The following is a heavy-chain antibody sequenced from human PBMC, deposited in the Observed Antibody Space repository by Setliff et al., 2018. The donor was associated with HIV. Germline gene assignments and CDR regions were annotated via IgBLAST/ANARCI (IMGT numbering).Heavy chain of an antibody. J-gene: IGHJ4*02. Sequence: PSETLSLTGTVSGGSASNSRYYWAWIRQPPGKGLEYRGSIYYNEKTYYSPYLKGRVTISVDTSKNQFSRKLISVSAADTAVYYCAKLLPAADMAREIDSWGQGTLVTVSS. CDR2: IYYNEKT. D-gene: IGHD2-2*01. CDR3: AKLLPAADMAREIDS. CDR1: GGSASNSRYY. V-gene: IGHV4-39*01.